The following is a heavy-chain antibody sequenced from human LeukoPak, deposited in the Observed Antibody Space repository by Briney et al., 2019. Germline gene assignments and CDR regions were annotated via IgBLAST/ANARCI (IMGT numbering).Heavy chain of an antibody. Sequence: SETLSLTCTVSGGSISSYYWSWIRQPPGKGLEWIGYIYYSGSTNYNPSLKSRVTISVDTSKDQFSLKLSSVTAADTAVYYCARERAVTTYYYFDYWGQGTLVTVSS. J-gene: IGHJ4*02. CDR2: IYYSGST. CDR1: GGSISSYY. CDR3: ARERAVTTYYYFDY. V-gene: IGHV4-59*01. D-gene: IGHD4-17*01.